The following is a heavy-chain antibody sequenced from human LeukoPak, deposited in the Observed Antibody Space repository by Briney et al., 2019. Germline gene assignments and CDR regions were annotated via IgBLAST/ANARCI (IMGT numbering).Heavy chain of an antibody. Sequence: SETLSLTCAVYGGSFSGYYWSWIRQPPGKGLEWIGEINHSGSTNYNPSLKSRVTISVDTSKNQFSLKLSSVTATDTAVYYCARGTRRYSSGWFSDYWGQGTLVTVSS. CDR2: INHSGST. V-gene: IGHV4-34*01. J-gene: IGHJ4*02. CDR3: ARGTRRYSSGWFSDY. CDR1: GGSFSGYY. D-gene: IGHD6-19*01.